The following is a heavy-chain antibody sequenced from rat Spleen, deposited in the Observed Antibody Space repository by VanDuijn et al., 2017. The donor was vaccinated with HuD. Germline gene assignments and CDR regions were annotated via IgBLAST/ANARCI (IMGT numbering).Heavy chain of an antibody. D-gene: IGHD1-2*01. J-gene: IGHJ4*01. CDR3: AKGAYYSSYMGVLDA. V-gene: IGHV5-31*01. CDR1: GFTFKNYW. Sequence: EVQLVESGGGLVQPGRSLKLSCVASGFTFKNYWMTWIRQAPGKGLEWVASITNSAGSTYYPDSVKGRFTISRDNAKSTLYLQMESLRSEDTATYYCAKGAYYSSYMGVLDAWGQGASVTVSS. CDR2: ITNSAGST.